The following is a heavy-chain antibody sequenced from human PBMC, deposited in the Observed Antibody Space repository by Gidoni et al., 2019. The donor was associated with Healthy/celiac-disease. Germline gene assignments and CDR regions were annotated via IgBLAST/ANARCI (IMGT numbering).Heavy chain of an antibody. CDR3: ARENCEVDTAMVRSACYYFDY. CDR2: IWYDGSNK. J-gene: IGHJ4*02. D-gene: IGHD5-18*01. CDR1: GFTFSSYG. V-gene: IGHV3-33*01. Sequence: QVQLVESGGGVVQPGRSLRLSCAASGFTFSSYGMHWVRQAPGKGLEWVAVIWYDGSNKYYADSVKGRFTISRDNSKNTLYLQMNSLRAEDTAVYYCARENCEVDTAMVRSACYYFDYWGQGTLVTVSS.